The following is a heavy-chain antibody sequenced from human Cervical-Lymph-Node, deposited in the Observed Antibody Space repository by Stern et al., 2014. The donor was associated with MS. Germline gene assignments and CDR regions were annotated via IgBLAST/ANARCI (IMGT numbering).Heavy chain of an antibody. CDR3: ARLDSTGLDR. CDR1: GYIFTSNW. J-gene: IGHJ4*02. Sequence: VQLVESGAEVKKPGESLKISCKASGYIFTSNWIAWVRQMPGKGLEWMGSNFPGDSDTTYSPSFQGQVTISADKSISTAYLQWSSLKASDSAMYYCARLDSTGLDRWGQGTLATVSS. D-gene: IGHD2-8*02. V-gene: IGHV5-51*03. CDR2: NFPGDSDT.